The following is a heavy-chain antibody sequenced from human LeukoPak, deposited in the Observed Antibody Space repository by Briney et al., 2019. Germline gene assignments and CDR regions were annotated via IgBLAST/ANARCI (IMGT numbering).Heavy chain of an antibody. CDR3: ARELWNDVGYDY. Sequence: PGGSLRLSCAASGXXXSXXXXXXVXXXXXGXXXXIAYIXGSSSNVSSAESVNGRFTISSDNAKNSLYLQMDSLSDEDTAVYYCARELWNDVGYDYWGQGTLVTVSS. D-gene: IGHD1-1*01. CDR2: IXGSSSNV. CDR1: GXXXSXXX. J-gene: IGHJ4*02. V-gene: IGHV3-48*02.